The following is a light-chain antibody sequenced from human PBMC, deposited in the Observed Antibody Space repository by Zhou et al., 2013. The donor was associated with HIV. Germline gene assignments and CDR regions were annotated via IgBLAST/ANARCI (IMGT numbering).Light chain of an antibody. CDR1: QVISNY. V-gene: IGKV1-27*01. CDR2: AAS. Sequence: DIQMTQSPSSLSASVGDRVTITCRASQVISNYLAWYQQKPGKVPKLLIYAASTLQSGVPSRFSGSGSGTDFTLTITSLLPEDAAIYYCHNYISAPRTFGQGTKVEIQ. CDR3: HNYISAPRT. J-gene: IGKJ1*01.